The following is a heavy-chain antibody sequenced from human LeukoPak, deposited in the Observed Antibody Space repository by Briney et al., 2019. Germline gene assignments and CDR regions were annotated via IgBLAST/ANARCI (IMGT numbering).Heavy chain of an antibody. J-gene: IGHJ4*02. CDR2: ISSSGNYI. V-gene: IGHV3-21*01. Sequence: GGSLRLSCAASGFTFSSYNLNWVRQAPGKGLEWVSSISSSGNYIYYADSVKGRFTISRDNAENSLYLQMNSLRAGDTAVYYCARDKSAYDSSGYVWGQGTLVTVSS. CDR1: GFTFSSYN. CDR3: ARDKSAYDSSGYV. D-gene: IGHD3-22*01.